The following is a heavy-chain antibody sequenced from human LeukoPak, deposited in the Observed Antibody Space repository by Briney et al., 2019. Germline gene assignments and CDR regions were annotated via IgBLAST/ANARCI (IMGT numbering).Heavy chain of an antibody. V-gene: IGHV3-7*01. CDR3: ARVDLYNSSWTYQAMGFDY. D-gene: IGHD6-13*01. Sequence: GGSLRLSCAASGFTFNSYWMSWVRQAPGKGLEWVANIKQDGSEKYYVDSVKGRFTISRDNAKNSLYLQMNSLRAEDTAVYYCARVDLYNSSWTYQAMGFDYWGQGTLVTVSS. CDR2: IKQDGSEK. J-gene: IGHJ4*02. CDR1: GFTFNSYW.